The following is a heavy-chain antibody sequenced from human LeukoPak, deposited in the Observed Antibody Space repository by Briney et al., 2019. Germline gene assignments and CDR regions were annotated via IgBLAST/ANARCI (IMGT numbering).Heavy chain of an antibody. Sequence: PGGSLRLSCAASGFTFSSYAMSWVRQAPGKGLEWVSAISGSGGSTYYADSVEGRFTISRDNSKNTLYLQMNSLRAEDTAVYYCAKDIDMITFGGVIVAELFDYWGQGTLVTVSS. CDR2: ISGSGGST. V-gene: IGHV3-23*01. J-gene: IGHJ4*02. D-gene: IGHD3-16*02. CDR1: GFTFSSYA. CDR3: AKDIDMITFGGVIVAELFDY.